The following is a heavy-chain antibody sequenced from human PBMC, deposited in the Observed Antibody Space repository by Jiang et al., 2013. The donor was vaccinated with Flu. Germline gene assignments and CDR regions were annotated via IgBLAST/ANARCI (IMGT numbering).Heavy chain of an antibody. CDR2: IYYSGST. J-gene: IGHJ4*02. CDR3: ARVGTAMAGGDADY. CDR1: GGSINSYY. V-gene: IGHV4-59*01. Sequence: GLVKPSETLSLTCTVSGGSINSYYWSWIRQPPGKGLEWIGYIYYSGSTNYNPSLKSRVTISVDTSKNQFSLKLSSVTAADTAVYYCARVGTAMAGGDADYWGQGTLVTVSS. D-gene: IGHD5-18*01.